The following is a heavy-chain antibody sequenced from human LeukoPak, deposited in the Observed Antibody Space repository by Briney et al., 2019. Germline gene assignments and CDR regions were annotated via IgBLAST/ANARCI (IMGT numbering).Heavy chain of an antibody. CDR3: ARRRITGSYFPFHVYYYYGMDV. J-gene: IGHJ6*02. V-gene: IGHV3-30-3*01. D-gene: IGHD1-26*01. CDR1: GFTFSSYA. Sequence: PGGSLRLPCAASGFTFSSYAMHWVRQAPGKGLEWVAVISYDGSNKYYADSVKGRFTISRDNSKNTLYLQMNSLRAEDTAVYYCARRRITGSYFPFHVYYYYGMDVWGQGTTVTVSS. CDR2: ISYDGSNK.